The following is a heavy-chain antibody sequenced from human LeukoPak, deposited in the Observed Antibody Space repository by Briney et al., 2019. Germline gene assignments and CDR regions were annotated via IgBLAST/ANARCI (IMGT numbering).Heavy chain of an antibody. Sequence: GASVKVSCKAAGYTFTSYGISWVRQAPGQGLEWMGWMSAYNGNTNYAQKLQGRVTMTTDTSTSTAYMELRSLRSDDTAVYYCARDAFIAAAGTVDYWGQGTLVTVSS. V-gene: IGHV1-18*01. D-gene: IGHD6-13*01. CDR2: MSAYNGNT. CDR3: ARDAFIAAAGTVDY. J-gene: IGHJ4*02. CDR1: GYTFTSYG.